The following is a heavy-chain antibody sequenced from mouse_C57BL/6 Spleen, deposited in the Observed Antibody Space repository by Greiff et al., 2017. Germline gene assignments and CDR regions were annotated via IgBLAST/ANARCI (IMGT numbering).Heavy chain of an antibody. D-gene: IGHD2-12*01. Sequence: EVKVVESEGGLVQPGSSMKLSCTASGFTFSDYYMAWVRQVPEKGLEWVANINYDGSSTYYLDSLKSRFIISRDNAKNILYLQMSSLKSEDTATYYCARRGYYYSFFDYWGQGTTLTVSS. CDR2: INYDGSST. J-gene: IGHJ2*01. V-gene: IGHV5-16*01. CDR3: ARRGYYYSFFDY. CDR1: GFTFSDYY.